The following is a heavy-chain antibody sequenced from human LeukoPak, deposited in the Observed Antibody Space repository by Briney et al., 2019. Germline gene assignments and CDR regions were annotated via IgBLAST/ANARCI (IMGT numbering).Heavy chain of an antibody. CDR1: GGSISSYY. CDR2: IYTSWST. CDR3: ARDLSSSSWYGDWYFDL. D-gene: IGHD6-13*01. Sequence: SETLSLTCTVSGGSISSYYWSWIRQPAGKGLEWIGRIYTSWSTNYNPSLKSRVTMSVDTSKNQFSLKLSSVTAADTAVYYCARDLSSSSWYGDWYFDLWGRGTLVTVSS. V-gene: IGHV4-4*07. J-gene: IGHJ2*01.